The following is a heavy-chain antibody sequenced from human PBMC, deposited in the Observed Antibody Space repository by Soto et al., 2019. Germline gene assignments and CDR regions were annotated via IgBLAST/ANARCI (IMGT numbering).Heavy chain of an antibody. CDR2: ISGSGGST. D-gene: IGHD3-16*02. J-gene: IGHJ5*02. CDR3: AKTLTDDYVWGSYPIAADVFDP. V-gene: IGHV3-23*01. CDR1: GFTFSSYA. Sequence: PGGALRLSCAASGFTFSSYAMSWVRQAPGKGLEWVSAISGSGGSTYYADSVKGRFTISRDNSKNTLYLQMNSLRAEDAAVYYCAKTLTDDYVWGSYPIAADVFDPWGQGTLVTVSS.